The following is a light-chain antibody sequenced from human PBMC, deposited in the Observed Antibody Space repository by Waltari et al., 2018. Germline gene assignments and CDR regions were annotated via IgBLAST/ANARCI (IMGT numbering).Light chain of an antibody. CDR1: KNISSW. CDR3: QQYNSYSDS. J-gene: IGKJ2*03. CDR2: KAS. Sequence: DIQMTQSPSTLSASVGDRVTITCRASKNISSWLAWYQQKPGKAPKLLIYKASSLESGVPSRVSGSGSGTEFTLTISSLQPDDFATDYCQQYNSYSDSFGQGTKLEIK. V-gene: IGKV1-5*03.